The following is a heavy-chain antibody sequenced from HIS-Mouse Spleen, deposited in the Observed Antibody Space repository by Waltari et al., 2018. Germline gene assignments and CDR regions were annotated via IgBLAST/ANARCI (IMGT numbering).Heavy chain of an antibody. CDR2: IYYSGTP. V-gene: IGHV4-39*01. Sequence: QLQLQESGPGLVKPSETLSLTCTVSGGSISSSSYYWGWIRQPPGKGLEWIGSIYYSGTPYYNPSLKSRVTISVDTSKNQFSLKLSSVTAADTAVYYCAGIAVAGTNYFDYWGQGTLVTVSS. D-gene: IGHD6-19*01. J-gene: IGHJ4*02. CDR1: GGSISSSSYY. CDR3: AGIAVAGTNYFDY.